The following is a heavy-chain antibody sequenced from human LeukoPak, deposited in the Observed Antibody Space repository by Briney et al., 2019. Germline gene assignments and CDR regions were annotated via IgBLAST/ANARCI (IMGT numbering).Heavy chain of an antibody. Sequence: GGSLRLSCSASGFTFSISAMHWVRQAPGKGLQYVSVISGNGVTTSYADSVKGRFTISRDNSKNTVYLQMSSLRAEDTAVYYCVGDGRDGYNIYFHHWGQGTLVTVYS. CDR2: ISGNGVTT. J-gene: IGHJ1*01. V-gene: IGHV3-64D*06. D-gene: IGHD5-24*01. CDR3: VGDGRDGYNIYFHH. CDR1: GFTFSISA.